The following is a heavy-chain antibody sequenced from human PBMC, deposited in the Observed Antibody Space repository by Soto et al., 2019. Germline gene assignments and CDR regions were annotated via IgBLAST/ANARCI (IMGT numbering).Heavy chain of an antibody. CDR3: ARMSRRSWSNWLDP. J-gene: IGHJ5*02. CDR1: GGSLSSGNYF. Sequence: SETLSLTCTVSGGSLSSGNYFWNWIRQHPGKGLEWIGYISYSGSTYYNPSLKSRLSMSVDTSKNQFPLKLSSVTAADTAVYYCARMSRRSWSNWLDPWGQGTLVTVSS. D-gene: IGHD6-13*01. CDR2: ISYSGST. V-gene: IGHV4-31*03.